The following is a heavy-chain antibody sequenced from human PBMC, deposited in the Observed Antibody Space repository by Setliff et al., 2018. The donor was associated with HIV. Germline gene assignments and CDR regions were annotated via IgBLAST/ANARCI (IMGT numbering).Heavy chain of an antibody. CDR1: GGTFSSYA. J-gene: IGHJ3*02. Sequence: GASVKVSCKASGGTFSSYAISWVRQAPGQGLEWMGGIIPIFGTANYAQKFQGRVTITTDESTSTAYMELSSLRSEDTAVYYCARFWEPQGHDASDIWGQGTMVTVSS. V-gene: IGHV1-69*05. D-gene: IGHD1-1*01. CDR2: IIPIFGTA. CDR3: ARFWEPQGHDASDI.